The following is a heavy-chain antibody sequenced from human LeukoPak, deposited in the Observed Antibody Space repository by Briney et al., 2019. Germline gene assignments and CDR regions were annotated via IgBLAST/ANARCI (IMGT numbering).Heavy chain of an antibody. CDR1: GGSISSHY. J-gene: IGHJ4*02. CDR2: IYYSGST. D-gene: IGHD2-15*01. CDR3: ARGGAATFLDY. Sequence: SETLSLTCTVSGGSISSHYWSWIRQPPGKGLEWIGYIYYSGSTNYNPSLKSRVTISVDTSKNQFPLKLSSVTTADTAVYYCARGGAATFLDYWGQGTLVTVSS. V-gene: IGHV4-59*11.